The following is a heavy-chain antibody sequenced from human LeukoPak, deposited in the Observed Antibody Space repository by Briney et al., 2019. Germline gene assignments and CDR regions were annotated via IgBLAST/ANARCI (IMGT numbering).Heavy chain of an antibody. V-gene: IGHV3-11*01. D-gene: IGHD5-18*01. Sequence: GGSLRLSCAASGFTFSDYYMSWIRQAPGKGLEWVSYISGSGGIIYYADSVKGRFTISRDDAKNSLYLQMNSLRAEDTAMYYCARAGRGFSYGSMDYWAQGTLVTVSS. J-gene: IGHJ4*02. CDR3: ARAGRGFSYGSMDY. CDR1: GFTFSDYY. CDR2: ISGSGGII.